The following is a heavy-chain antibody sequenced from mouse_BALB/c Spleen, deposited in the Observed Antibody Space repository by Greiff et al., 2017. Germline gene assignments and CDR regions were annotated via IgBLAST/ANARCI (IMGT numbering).Heavy chain of an antibody. CDR3: ARGDYYGSSSAWFAY. J-gene: IGHJ3*01. D-gene: IGHD1-1*01. V-gene: IGHV7-1*02. Sequence: EVMLVESGGGLVQPGGSLRLSCATSGFTFSDFYMEWVRQPPGKRLEWIAASRNKANDYTTEYSASVKGRFIVSRDTSQSILYLQMNALRAEDTAIYYCARGDYYGSSSAWFAYWGQGTLVTVSA. CDR1: GFTFSDFY. CDR2: SRNKANDYTT.